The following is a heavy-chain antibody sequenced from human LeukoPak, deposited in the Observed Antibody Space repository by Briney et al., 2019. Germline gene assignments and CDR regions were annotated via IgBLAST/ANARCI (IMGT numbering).Heavy chain of an antibody. CDR2: INHSGST. D-gene: IGHD6-6*01. CDR1: GGSFSGYY. J-gene: IGHJ6*02. CDR3: AAFRAAQYYYYYYGMDV. Sequence: SETLSLTCAVYGGSFSGYYWSWIRQPPGKGLEWIGGINHSGSTNYNPSLKSRVTISVDTSKNQFSLKLSSVTAADTAVYYCAAFRAAQYYYYYYGMDVWGQGTTVTVSS. V-gene: IGHV4-34*01.